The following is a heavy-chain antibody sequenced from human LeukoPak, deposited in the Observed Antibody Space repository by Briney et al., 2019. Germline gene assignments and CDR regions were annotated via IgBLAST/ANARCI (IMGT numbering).Heavy chain of an antibody. V-gene: IGHV3-23*01. D-gene: IGHD6-6*01. CDR1: GFTFSSYA. CDR2: ISSSGGSP. J-gene: IGHJ4*02. CDR3: AQDLPTAITARPHY. Sequence: PGGSLRLSCAASGFTFSSYAMSWVRQAPGKGLEWVSGISSSGGSPYYADSVKGRCTISRDNSKNTLYLRMNSLRAEDTAVYYCAQDLPTAITARPHYWGQGTLVTVSS.